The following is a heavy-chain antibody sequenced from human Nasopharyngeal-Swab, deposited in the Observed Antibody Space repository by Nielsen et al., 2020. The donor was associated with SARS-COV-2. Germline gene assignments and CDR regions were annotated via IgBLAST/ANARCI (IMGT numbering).Heavy chain of an antibody. CDR2: IYYGGST. D-gene: IGHD6-13*01. J-gene: IGHJ5*02. Sequence: PRKGLEWIGSIYYGGSTYYNPSLKSRVTISVDTSKNQLSLNLSSVTAADTAVYYCARRPISAAVNWFDPWGQGTLVTVSS. V-gene: IGHV4-39*01. CDR3: ARRPISAAVNWFDP.